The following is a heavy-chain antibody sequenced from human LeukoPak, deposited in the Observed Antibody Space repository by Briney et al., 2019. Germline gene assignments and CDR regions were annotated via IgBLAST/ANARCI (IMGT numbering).Heavy chain of an antibody. CDR3: ARAARQGFTMIVVPFFYFDL. Sequence: SQTLSLTCTVSGGSISSGASDWGWIRQHPKRGLEWVGYINHSGSTYYNPSLGSRVTMSVDTSKNQFSLKLSSVTAADSAVYYCARAARQGFTMIVVPFFYFDLWGRGTLVPVSS. V-gene: IGHV4-31*03. D-gene: IGHD3-22*01. J-gene: IGHJ2*01. CDR2: INHSGST. CDR1: GGSISSGASD.